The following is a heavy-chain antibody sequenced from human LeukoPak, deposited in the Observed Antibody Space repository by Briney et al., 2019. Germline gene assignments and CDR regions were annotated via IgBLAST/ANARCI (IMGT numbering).Heavy chain of an antibody. CDR2: MYTSGRT. J-gene: IGHJ4*02. D-gene: IGHD4-11*01. CDR3: ARLSTVTTSFDY. V-gene: IGHV4-61*02. CDR1: GGSISSGRYY. Sequence: PSETLSLTCTVSGGSISSGRYYWTWIRQPAGKGLEWIGRMYTSGRTYYNPSLKSRVSMSVDTSKNQFSLKLSSVTAADTAVYYCARLSTVTTSFDYWGQGTLVTVSS.